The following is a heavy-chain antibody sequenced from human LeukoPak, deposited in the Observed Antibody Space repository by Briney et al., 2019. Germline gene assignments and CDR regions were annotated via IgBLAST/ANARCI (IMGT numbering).Heavy chain of an antibody. J-gene: IGHJ5*02. D-gene: IGHD3-3*01. CDR1: GGSFSGYY. CDR3: ASVTIFGVVKAWFDP. CDR2: INHSGST. Sequence: SETLSLTCAVYGGSFSGYYWSWIRQPSGEGLEWIGEINHSGSTNYNPSLKSRVTISVDTSKNQFSLKLSSVTAADTAVYYCASVTIFGVVKAWFDPWGQGTLVTVSS. V-gene: IGHV4-34*01.